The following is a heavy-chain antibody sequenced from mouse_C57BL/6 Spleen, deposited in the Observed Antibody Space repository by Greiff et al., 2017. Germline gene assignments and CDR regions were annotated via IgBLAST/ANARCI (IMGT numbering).Heavy chain of an antibody. D-gene: IGHD2-1*01. CDR1: GFTFSDYG. Sequence: EVKLVESGGGLVKPGGSLKLSCAASGFTFSDYGMHWVRQAPEKGLEWVAYISSGSSTIYYADKVKGRFTISRDNAKNTLFLQMTSLRSEDTAMYYCARRGIYYGNPPTEYFGGWGTGSTVTVSS. V-gene: IGHV5-17*01. J-gene: IGHJ1*03. CDR2: ISSGSSTI. CDR3: ARRGIYYGNPPTEYFGG.